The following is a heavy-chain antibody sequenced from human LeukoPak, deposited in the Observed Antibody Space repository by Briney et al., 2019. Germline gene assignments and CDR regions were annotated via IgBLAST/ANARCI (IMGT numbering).Heavy chain of an antibody. J-gene: IGHJ4*02. V-gene: IGHV3-11*01. Sequence: GGSLRLSCAASGFTFSDYYMTWIRQAPGKGLEWVSYISNSGSTIYYADSVKGRFTISRDNGKNSLYLQMNSLRAEDTAVYYCAREHTSGTYYIDYWGLGTLVTVSS. CDR3: AREHTSGTYYIDY. CDR1: GFTFSDYY. CDR2: ISNSGSTI. D-gene: IGHD1-26*01.